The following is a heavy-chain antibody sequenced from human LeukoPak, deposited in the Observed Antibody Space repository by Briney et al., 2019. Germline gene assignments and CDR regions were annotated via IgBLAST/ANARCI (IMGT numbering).Heavy chain of an antibody. CDR1: GFSFRSYG. D-gene: IGHD3-22*01. V-gene: IGHV3-30*02. CDR3: AKDLEAGTSGYSLDY. Sequence: GGSLRISRAPSGFSFRSYGMHWVRQAPGQGLEWVAFIRNDGSDKYYADPVRGRFTISRDNSKNSLHVQMNSLRVEDTGVYYCAKDLEAGTSGYSLDYWGQGTLVSVSS. CDR2: IRNDGSDK. J-gene: IGHJ4*02.